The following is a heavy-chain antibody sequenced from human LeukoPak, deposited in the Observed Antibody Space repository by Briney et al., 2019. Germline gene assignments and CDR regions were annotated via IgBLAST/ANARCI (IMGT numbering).Heavy chain of an antibody. CDR3: ARESQLNFDY. CDR1: GGSFSGYY. V-gene: IGHV4-34*01. Sequence: SETLSLTCAVYGGSFSGYYWSWIRQPPGKGLEWIGEINHSGSTNYNPSLKSRVTISVDTSKNQFSLKLSSVTAADTAVYYCARESQLNFDYWGQGTLVTVSS. CDR2: INHSGST. J-gene: IGHJ4*02.